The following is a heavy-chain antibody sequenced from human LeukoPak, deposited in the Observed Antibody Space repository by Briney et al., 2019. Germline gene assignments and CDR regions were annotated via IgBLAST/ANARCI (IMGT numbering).Heavy chain of an antibody. CDR3: AVRGDGTSALSPGGF. CDR2: ISSSSSTI. D-gene: IGHD2-2*01. V-gene: IGHV3-48*04. Sequence: GGSLRLSCAASGFTFSSYSMNWVRQAPGKGLEWVSYISSSSSTIYYADSVKGRFTISRDNAKNSLYLQMNSLRAEDTAVYYCAVRGDGTSALSPGGFWGQGTVVTVSS. CDR1: GFTFSSYS. J-gene: IGHJ3*01.